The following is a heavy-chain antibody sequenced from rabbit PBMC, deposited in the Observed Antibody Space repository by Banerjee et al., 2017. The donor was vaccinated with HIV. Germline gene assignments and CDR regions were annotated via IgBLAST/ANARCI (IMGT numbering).Heavy chain of an antibody. J-gene: IGHJ6*01. V-gene: IGHV1S7*01. D-gene: IGHD8-1*01. CDR1: GFDFSSYY. Sequence: QSLEESGGDLVKPEGSLTLSCKASGFDFSSYYMSWVRQAPGKGLEWIGYISSGGSTYYASWVNDRFTISRENAQNTLYLQLNSLTAADTATYFCARTGSGDYNDLWGQGTLVTVS. CDR2: ISSGGST. CDR3: ARTGSGDYNDL.